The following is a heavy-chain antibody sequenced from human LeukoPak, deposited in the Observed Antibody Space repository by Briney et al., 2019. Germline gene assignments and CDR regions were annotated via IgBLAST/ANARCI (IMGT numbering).Heavy chain of an antibody. Sequence: GGSLRLSCAASGFTFDDYGMSWVRQAPGKGLEWVSGINWNGGSTYYADSVKGRFTISRDNSKNTLYLQMNSLRAEDTAVYYCAKDRFGPEADWGQGTLVTVSS. J-gene: IGHJ4*02. D-gene: IGHD3-3*01. V-gene: IGHV3-20*04. CDR3: AKDRFGPEAD. CDR1: GFTFDDYG. CDR2: INWNGGST.